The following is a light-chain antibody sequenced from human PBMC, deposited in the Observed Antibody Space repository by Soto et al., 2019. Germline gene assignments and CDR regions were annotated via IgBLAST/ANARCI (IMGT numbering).Light chain of an antibody. CDR2: GAS. V-gene: IGKV3-20*01. J-gene: IGKJ5*01. CDR3: QQYGSSPFT. Sequence: EIVMTQSPATLSVSPVERATLSCRASQSVSSNLAWYQQKPGQAPRLLIYGASTRATGIPDRFSGSESGTDFTLTISRLEPEDFVVYYCQQYGSSPFTFGQGTRLEIK. CDR1: QSVSSN.